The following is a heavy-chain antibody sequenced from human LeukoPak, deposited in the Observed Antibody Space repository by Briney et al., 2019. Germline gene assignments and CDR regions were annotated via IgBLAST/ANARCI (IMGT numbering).Heavy chain of an antibody. Sequence: SETLSLTCTVSGGSISSYYWSWIRQPPGKGLEWIGRIYTSGSTNYNPSLKSRVTMSVDTSKNQFSLKLSSVTAADTAVYYCATLGSSPTYFYVGMDVWGQGTAVTVSS. CDR1: GGSISSYY. V-gene: IGHV4-4*07. CDR2: IYTSGST. CDR3: ATLGSSPTYFYVGMDV. D-gene: IGHD6-13*01. J-gene: IGHJ6*02.